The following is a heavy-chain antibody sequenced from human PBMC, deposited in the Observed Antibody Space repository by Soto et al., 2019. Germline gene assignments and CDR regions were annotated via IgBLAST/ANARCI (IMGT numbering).Heavy chain of an antibody. CDR3: VKDITGTTGSGVFDY. CDR2: ISSNGGST. Sequence: GGSLRLSCSASGFTFSSYAMHWVRQAPGKGLEYVSAISSNGGSTYYADSVKGRFNISRDNSKNTLYLQMSSLRAEDTAVYYCVKDITGTTGSGVFDYWGQGTLVTVSS. J-gene: IGHJ4*02. CDR1: GFTFSSYA. V-gene: IGHV3-64D*08. D-gene: IGHD1-20*01.